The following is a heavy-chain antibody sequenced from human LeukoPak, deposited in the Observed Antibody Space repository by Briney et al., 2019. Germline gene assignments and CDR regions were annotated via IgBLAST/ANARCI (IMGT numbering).Heavy chain of an antibody. CDR2: INSDGSST. CDR3: ARDSQNFDWLLSDPFDY. Sequence: PGGSLRLSCAASGFTFSSYWMHWVRQAPGKGLVWVSRINSDGSSTGYVGSVKGRFTIPRDTAKNTLYLQMNSLGAEDTALYYCARDSQNFDWLLSDPFDYWGQGTLVTVSS. V-gene: IGHV3-74*01. J-gene: IGHJ4*02. D-gene: IGHD3-9*01. CDR1: GFTFSSYW.